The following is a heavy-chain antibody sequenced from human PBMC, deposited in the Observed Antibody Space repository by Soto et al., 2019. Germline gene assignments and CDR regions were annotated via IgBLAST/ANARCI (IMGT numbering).Heavy chain of an antibody. V-gene: IGHV3-23*01. CDR1: GFTFSSYA. D-gene: IGHD3-10*01. CDR3: ARGYYGSGSYYNVVPY. CDR2: ISGSGGST. Sequence: SLRLSCAAPGFTFSSYAMSWVRQAPGKGLEWVSAISGSGGSTYYADSVKGRFTISRDNAKNSLYLQMNSLRAEDTAVYYCARGYYGSGSYYNVVPYWGQGTLVTVS. J-gene: IGHJ4*02.